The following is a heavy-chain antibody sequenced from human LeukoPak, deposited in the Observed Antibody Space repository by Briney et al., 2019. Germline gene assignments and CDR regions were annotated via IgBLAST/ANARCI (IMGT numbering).Heavy chain of an antibody. V-gene: IGHV3-33*01. J-gene: IGHJ4*02. CDR3: ASNKAPGIAAAGKDPFDY. Sequence: GGSLRLSCAASGFTFSSYGMHWVRQAPGKGLEWVAVIWYDGSNKYYADSVKGRFTISRDNSKNTLYLQMNSLRAEDTAVYYCASNKAPGIAAAGKDPFDYWGQGTLVTVSS. CDR2: IWYDGSNK. CDR1: GFTFSSYG. D-gene: IGHD6-13*01.